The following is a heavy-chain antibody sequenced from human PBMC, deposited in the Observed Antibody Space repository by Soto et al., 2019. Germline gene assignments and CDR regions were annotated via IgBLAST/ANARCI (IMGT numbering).Heavy chain of an antibody. V-gene: IGHV1-69*01. CDR2: IIPIFGTA. CDR3: AVPVATMRSSRGHYYYYYGMDV. CDR1: GGTFSSYA. Sequence: QVQLVQSGAAVKKPGSSVKVSCKASGGTFSSYAISWVRQAHGHGLEWMGGIIPIFGTANYAQNVQGRVTITADESTSTAYMELSSLRSEDTAVYYCAVPVATMRSSRGHYYYYYGMDVWGQGTTVTVSS. J-gene: IGHJ6*02. D-gene: IGHD5-12*01.